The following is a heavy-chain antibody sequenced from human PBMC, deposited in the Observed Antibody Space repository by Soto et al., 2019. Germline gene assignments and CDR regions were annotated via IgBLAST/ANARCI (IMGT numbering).Heavy chain of an antibody. CDR1: LSLVRFYV. D-gene: IGHD5-18*01. Sequence: PWVSLRLGCASSLSLVRFYVVAWVSQAPGRGLERVASIKNDGSEKYYMDSLKGRFTISRDNALNSLYLQMNSLRAEDTAVDFCVTGYHRDFRGQGTLVTVSS. CDR2: IKNDGSEK. V-gene: IGHV3-7*03. J-gene: IGHJ4*02. CDR3: VTGYHRDF.